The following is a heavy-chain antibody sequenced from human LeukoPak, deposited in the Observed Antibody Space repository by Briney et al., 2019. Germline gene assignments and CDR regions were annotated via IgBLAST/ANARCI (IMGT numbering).Heavy chain of an antibody. J-gene: IGHJ6*02. CDR3: ARERWEPPYYYFGLDV. Sequence: ASVKVSCKAPGGTFSSYAVNWVRQAPGQGLEWMGGIIPFFGAPNYAQKFQGRVTIIADESTSTAYMEMSSLRSEDTAVYYCARERWEPPYYYFGLDVWGQGTTVTVSS. CDR2: IIPFFGAP. V-gene: IGHV1-69*13. D-gene: IGHD1-26*01. CDR1: GGTFSSYA.